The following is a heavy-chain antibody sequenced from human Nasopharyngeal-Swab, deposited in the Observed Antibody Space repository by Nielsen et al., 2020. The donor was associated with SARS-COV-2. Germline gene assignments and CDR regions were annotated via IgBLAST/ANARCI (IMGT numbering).Heavy chain of an antibody. CDR1: GFTFSSYA. V-gene: IGHV3-30-3*01. CDR2: ISYDGSNK. J-gene: IGHJ3*02. D-gene: IGHD3-22*01. CDR3: ARAGGRYYDSGGYYYLASAFDI. Sequence: GGSLRLSCEASGFTFSSYAMHWVRQAPGKGLEWVAVISYDGSNKYYADSVKGRFTISRDNSKNTLYLQMNSLRAEDTAVYYCARAGGRYYDSGGYYYLASAFDIWGQGTMVTVS.